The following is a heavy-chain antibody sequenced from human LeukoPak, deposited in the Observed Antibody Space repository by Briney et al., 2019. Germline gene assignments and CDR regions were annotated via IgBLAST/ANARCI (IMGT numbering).Heavy chain of an antibody. CDR2: IYRSGST. V-gene: IGHV3-53*01. D-gene: IGHD2-2*02. CDR1: GFTVSTNY. Sequence: GGSLRLSCAASGFTVSTNYMTWVRRAPGKGLEWVSVIYRSGSTYYADSVKGRFTISRDNSKNTLYLQMNSLRAEDTAVYYCARGSEAYQLLYGWGQGTLVIVSS. J-gene: IGHJ4*02. CDR3: ARGSEAYQLLYG.